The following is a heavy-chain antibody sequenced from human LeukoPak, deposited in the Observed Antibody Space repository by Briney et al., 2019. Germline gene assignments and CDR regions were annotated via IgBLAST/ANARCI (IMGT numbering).Heavy chain of an antibody. CDR1: GFTFSSYA. V-gene: IGHV3-23*01. D-gene: IGHD3-10*01. CDR3: AKDLRVIGYYFDY. CDR2: ISGSGGST. J-gene: IGHJ4*02. Sequence: GGSLRLSCTASGFTFSSYAMSWVRQAPGKGLEWVSAISGSGGSTYYADSVKGRFTISRDNSKNTLYLQMNSLRAEDTAVYYCAKDLRVIGYYFDYWGQGTLVTVSS.